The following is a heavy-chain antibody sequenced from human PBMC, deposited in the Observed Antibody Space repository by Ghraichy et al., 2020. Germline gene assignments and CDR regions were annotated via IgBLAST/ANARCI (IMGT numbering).Heavy chain of an antibody. CDR1: GASISHTYY. Sequence: SETLSLTCTVSGASISHTYYWAWIRQPPGKGLEWIGSFYYGGTTYYNPSLESRITISVDTSNNQFSLKLNSVTASDTAVYYCARHSGSDYYGSGSYYSNWFDPWGQGTLVTVSS. CDR2: FYYGGTT. V-gene: IGHV4-39*01. J-gene: IGHJ5*02. D-gene: IGHD3-10*01. CDR3: ARHSGSDYYGSGSYYSNWFDP.